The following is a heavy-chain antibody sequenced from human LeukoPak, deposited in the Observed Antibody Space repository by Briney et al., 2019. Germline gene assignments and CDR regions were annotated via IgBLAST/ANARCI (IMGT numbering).Heavy chain of an antibody. D-gene: IGHD3-9*01. Sequence: GASVKVSCKASGHTFTSYGISWVRHATGQGLEWMEWISAYNGNTNYAQKLQGRVTMTTDTSTGTAYMELRSLRSDDTAVYYCATGLLYFDWLLDYWGQGTLVTVSS. V-gene: IGHV1-18*04. J-gene: IGHJ4*02. CDR1: GHTFTSYG. CDR2: ISAYNGNT. CDR3: ATGLLYFDWLLDY.